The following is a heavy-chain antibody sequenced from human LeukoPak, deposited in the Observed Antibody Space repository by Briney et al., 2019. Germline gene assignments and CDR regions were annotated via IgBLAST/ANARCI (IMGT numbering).Heavy chain of an antibody. CDR1: GFTFSSYE. J-gene: IGHJ4*02. D-gene: IGHD5-12*01. CDR3: ARGYADY. CDR2: IRSSCSTI. Sequence: GGXLRLSCAASGFTFSSYEMNGVRQAPGKGLEWFSYIRSSCSTIYYPVSVNSRFTISRDNAKNSLYLQMNSLRAEDTAVYYCARGYADYWGQGTLVTVSS. V-gene: IGHV3-48*03.